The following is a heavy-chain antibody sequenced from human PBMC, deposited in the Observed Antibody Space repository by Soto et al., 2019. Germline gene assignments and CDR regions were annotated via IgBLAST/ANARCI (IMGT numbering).Heavy chain of an antibody. CDR3: ARDFVGNPFEY. V-gene: IGHV3-33*01. Sequence: GGSLRLSCAASGFTFSSYGMHWVCQAPGKGLEWVAVIWYDGSNKYYADSVKGRFTISRDNSKNTLYLQMNSLRAEDTAVYYCARDFVGNPFEYWGQGTLVTVSS. D-gene: IGHD4-4*01. CDR2: IWYDGSNK. J-gene: IGHJ4*02. CDR1: GFTFSSYG.